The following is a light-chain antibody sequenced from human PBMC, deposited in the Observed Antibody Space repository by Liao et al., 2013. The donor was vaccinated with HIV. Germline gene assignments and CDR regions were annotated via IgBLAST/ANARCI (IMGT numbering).Light chain of an antibody. V-gene: IGLV3-1*01. J-gene: IGLJ1*01. CDR3: QVWDRFSPFV. Sequence: SYELTQPPSVSVSPGQTANITCSGDKLGHRYASWCQQRPGQSPVLVIYHDHKRPSEIPERFSGSKSGNTASLTISGTQAMDEADYFCQVWDRFSPFVFGTGTRVSVL. CDR1: KLGHRY. CDR2: HDH.